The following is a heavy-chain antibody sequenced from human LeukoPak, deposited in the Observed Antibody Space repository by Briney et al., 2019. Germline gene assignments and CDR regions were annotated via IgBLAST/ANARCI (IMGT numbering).Heavy chain of an antibody. CDR3: ARDGSGTWNDY. J-gene: IGHJ4*02. D-gene: IGHD3-10*01. V-gene: IGHV1-18*01. Sequence: ASVKVSCKASGYTFTSYGISWVRQAPGQGLERMGWINAYHGNTGYPQKLQGRVTLTTDTSASTAYMELRSLRSDDTAVYYCARDGSGTWNDYWGQGTLVTVSS. CDR1: GYTFTSYG. CDR2: INAYHGNT.